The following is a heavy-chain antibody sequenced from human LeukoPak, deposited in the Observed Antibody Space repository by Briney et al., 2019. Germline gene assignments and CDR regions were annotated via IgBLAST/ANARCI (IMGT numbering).Heavy chain of an antibody. CDR3: AKGAQEDIVVVVAANHAFDI. CDR1: GFTFSSYA. D-gene: IGHD2-15*01. J-gene: IGHJ3*02. V-gene: IGHV3-23*01. CDR2: ISGSGGST. Sequence: SCKASGFTFSSYAMSWVRQAPGKGLEWVSAISGSGGSTYYADSVKGRFTISRDNSKNTLYLQMNSLRAEDTAVYYCAKGAQEDIVVVVAANHAFDIWGQGTMVTVSS.